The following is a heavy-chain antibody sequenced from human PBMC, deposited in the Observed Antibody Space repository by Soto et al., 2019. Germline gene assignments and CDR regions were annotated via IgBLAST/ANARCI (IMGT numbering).Heavy chain of an antibody. V-gene: IGHV4-59*01. CDR2: IYYSGST. Sequence: TSETQSHTFTLAGRSISSNNWSWIRQPPGKGLEWIGYIYYSGSTNYNPSLKSRVTISVDTSKNQFSLKLSSVTATDTAVYYCARASSMVRGVKLLHGFDPWGQGTLVTVSS. CDR3: ARASSMVRGVKLLHGFDP. CDR1: GRSISSNN. J-gene: IGHJ5*02. D-gene: IGHD3-10*01.